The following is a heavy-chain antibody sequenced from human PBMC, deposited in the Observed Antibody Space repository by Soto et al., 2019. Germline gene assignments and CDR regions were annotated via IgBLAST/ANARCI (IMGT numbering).Heavy chain of an antibody. CDR3: AKGGFGVVMTPYYYYGMDV. Sequence: GGSLRLSCAASGFTFSSYAMSWVCQAPGKGLEWVSAISGSGGSTYYADSVKGRFTISRDNSKNTLYLQMNSLRAEDTAVYYCAKGGFGVVMTPYYYYGMDVWGQGTTVTVSS. J-gene: IGHJ6*02. V-gene: IGHV3-23*01. CDR1: GFTFSSYA. CDR2: ISGSGGST. D-gene: IGHD3-3*01.